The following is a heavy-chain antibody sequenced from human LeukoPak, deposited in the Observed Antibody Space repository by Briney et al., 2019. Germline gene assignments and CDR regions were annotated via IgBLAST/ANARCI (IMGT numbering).Heavy chain of an antibody. J-gene: IGHJ6*03. CDR2: ISGRGGIT. CDR1: EFTFNNYA. CDR3: AKALRETHRPVYSYYYMDV. Sequence: PGGSLRLSCAASEFTFNNYAVSWLRQAPGQGLEWVSTISGRGGITYYADSVKGRFTISRDNSKNTVFLQMNSLRVDDTAVYYCAKALRETHRPVYSYYYMDVWGKGTTVTVSS. V-gene: IGHV3-23*01.